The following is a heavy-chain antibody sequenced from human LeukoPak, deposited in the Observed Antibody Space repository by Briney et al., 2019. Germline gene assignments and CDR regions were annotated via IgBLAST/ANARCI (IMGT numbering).Heavy chain of an antibody. J-gene: IGHJ5*02. D-gene: IGHD3-3*01. CDR1: GGSISSYY. CDR3: ARGRASGYYYWFDP. CDR2: IYNTGST. Sequence: PSETLSLTCTVSGGSISSYYWSWIRRPPGKGLEGIGYIYNTGSTNYNPSLKSRVTISLDTSKNQFSLKLISVTAADTAVYYCARGRASGYYYWFDPWGQGTLVTVSS. V-gene: IGHV4-59*08.